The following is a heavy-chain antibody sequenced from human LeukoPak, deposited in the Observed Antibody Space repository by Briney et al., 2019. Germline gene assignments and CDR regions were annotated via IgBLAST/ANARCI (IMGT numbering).Heavy chain of an antibody. CDR3: ARDQSWSGLY. D-gene: IGHD3-3*01. V-gene: IGHV3-23*01. J-gene: IGHJ4*02. CDR2: ISGNDGST. CDR1: EFTFSSYA. Sequence: PGGSLRLSCAASEFTFSSYAMSWVRQTPGKGLEWVSTISGNDGSTYYADSVKGRFTISRDNSKNTLYLQMNSLRAEDTAVYYCARDQSWSGLYWGQGTLVTVSS.